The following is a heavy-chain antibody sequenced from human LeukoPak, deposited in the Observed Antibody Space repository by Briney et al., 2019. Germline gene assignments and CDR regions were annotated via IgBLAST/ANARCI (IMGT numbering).Heavy chain of an antibody. D-gene: IGHD1-26*01. Sequence: GGSLRLSCAASGFTFSSFWMHWVRQAPGKGLVWVSRINPDGSYTDYADSVEGRFTISRDNTKNTLYLQMNMLRADDSSLNFSAKDVRGARDYWGQGTLVTVSS. V-gene: IGHV3-74*01. J-gene: IGHJ4*02. CDR3: AKDVRGARDY. CDR1: GFTFSSFW. CDR2: INPDGSYT.